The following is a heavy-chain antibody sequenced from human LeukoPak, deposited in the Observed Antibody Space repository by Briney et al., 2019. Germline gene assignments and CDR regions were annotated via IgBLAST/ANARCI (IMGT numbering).Heavy chain of an antibody. CDR2: IYYSGST. V-gene: IGHV4-59*08. CDR3: ARRPAPLPAAPHDAFDI. J-gene: IGHJ3*02. Sequence: SETLSLTCTVSGGSISSYYWSWIRQPPGKGLEWVGYIYYSGSTNYNPSLKSRVTISVDTSKNQFSLKLSSVTAADTAVYYCARRPAPLPAAPHDAFDIWGQGTMVTVSS. CDR1: GGSISSYY. D-gene: IGHD2-2*01.